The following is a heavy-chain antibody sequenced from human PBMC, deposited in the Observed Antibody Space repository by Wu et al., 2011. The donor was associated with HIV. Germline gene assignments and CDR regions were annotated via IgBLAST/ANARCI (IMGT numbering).Heavy chain of an antibody. Sequence: QVQLVQSGAEVKESGASVKVSCKASGYTFSIYGINWVRQAPGQGLEWMGWISVYNGNTNYAQNLQGRVTMTTDTSTSTAYMELRSLTSDDTAMYYCAREGSSPYTIDLWGQGTSVTVSS. CDR3: AREGSSPYTIDL. J-gene: IGHJ5*02. D-gene: IGHD6-13*01. CDR2: ISVYNGNT. V-gene: IGHV1-18*01. CDR1: GYTFSIYG.